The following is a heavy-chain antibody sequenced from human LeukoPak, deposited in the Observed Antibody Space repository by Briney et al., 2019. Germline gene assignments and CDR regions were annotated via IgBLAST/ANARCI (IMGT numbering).Heavy chain of an antibody. V-gene: IGHV4-59*01. D-gene: IGHD2/OR15-2a*01. J-gene: IGHJ5*02. CDR1: GGSISHYY. Sequence: SETLSLTCTVSGGSISHYYWSWIRQPPGKGLEWIRYIYYSGSTNHNPSLESRVTISIDTSKNQFSLKLTSVTAADTAVYYCAREVLESLDSWGQGTLVTVSS. CDR3: AREVLESLDS. CDR2: IYYSGST.